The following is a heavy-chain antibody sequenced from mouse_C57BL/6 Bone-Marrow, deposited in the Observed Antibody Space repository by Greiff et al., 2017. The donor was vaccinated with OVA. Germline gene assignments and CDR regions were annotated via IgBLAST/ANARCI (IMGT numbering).Heavy chain of an antibody. V-gene: IGHV2-9-1*01. Sequence: VQLKESGPGLVAPSQSLSITCTVSGFSFTSYALSWVRQPPGQGLEWLGVIWTGGGTNYNSALKSRLSISKDNSKSQVFLKMNSLQTDDTARYYCARFYYSNHGGFAYWGQGTLVTVSA. D-gene: IGHD2-5*01. CDR1: GFSFTSYA. CDR2: IWTGGGT. J-gene: IGHJ3*01. CDR3: ARFYYSNHGGFAY.